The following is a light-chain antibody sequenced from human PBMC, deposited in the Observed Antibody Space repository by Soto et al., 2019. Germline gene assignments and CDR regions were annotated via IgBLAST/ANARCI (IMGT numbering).Light chain of an antibody. CDR3: RQYDDWPET. J-gene: IGKJ1*01. Sequence: EIVMTQSPATLSVSPGERATLSCRASQNVRSNLAWYQQKPGQAPRLLIYGASTRATGIPARFSGRGSGTEFILTISSLQSEDFAVYYCRQYDDWPETFGQGTKVDIK. CDR2: GAS. CDR1: QNVRSN. V-gene: IGKV3-15*01.